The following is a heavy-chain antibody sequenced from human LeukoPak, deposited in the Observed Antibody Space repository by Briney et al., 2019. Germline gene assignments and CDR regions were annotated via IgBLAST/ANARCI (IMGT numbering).Heavy chain of an antibody. V-gene: IGHV4-59*06. Sequence: PSETLSLTCAVYGGSFSGYYWSWIRQPPGKGLEWIGYIYYSGSTYYNPSLKSRVTISVDTSKNQFSLKLSSVTAADTAVYYCACGGRIWFDYWGQGTLVTVSS. CDR3: ACGGRIWFDY. J-gene: IGHJ4*02. D-gene: IGHD2-15*01. CDR1: GGSFSGYY. CDR2: IYYSGST.